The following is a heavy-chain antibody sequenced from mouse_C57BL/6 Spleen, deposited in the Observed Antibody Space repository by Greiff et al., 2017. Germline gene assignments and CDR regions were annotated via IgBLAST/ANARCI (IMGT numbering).Heavy chain of an antibody. CDR1: GYTFTSYW. CDR3: ARWDYGSSSKFPLDY. J-gene: IGHJ2*01. Sequence: QVQLQQPGAELVRPGSSVKLSCKASGYTFTSYWMDWVKQRPGQGLEWIGNISPSDSETHYNQKFKDKAPLTVDKSSSTAYMQLSSLTSEDSAVYYCARWDYGSSSKFPLDYWGQGTTLTVSS. CDR2: ISPSDSET. D-gene: IGHD1-1*01. V-gene: IGHV1-61*01.